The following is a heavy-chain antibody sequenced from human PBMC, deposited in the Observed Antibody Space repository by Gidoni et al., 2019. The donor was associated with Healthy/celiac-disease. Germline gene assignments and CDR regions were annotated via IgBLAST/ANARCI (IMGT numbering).Heavy chain of an antibody. CDR2: IYTSGST. V-gene: IGHV4-61*02. Sequence: QVQLQESGPALVKPSPTLSPTCTVSGRSISSRSDYWSWIRQPAGTGLAWIGRIYTSGSTNYNPSLKGRVTISVDTAKNQFSLKLSSVTAADTAVYYCARSKRGYSYYDSWGQGTLVPVSS. D-gene: IGHD5-18*01. CDR3: ARSKRGYSYYDS. J-gene: IGHJ4*02. CDR1: GRSISSRSDY.